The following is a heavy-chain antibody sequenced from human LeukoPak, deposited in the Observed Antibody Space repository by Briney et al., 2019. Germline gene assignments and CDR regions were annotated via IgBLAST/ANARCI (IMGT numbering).Heavy chain of an antibody. CDR2: IIPILGIA. CDR3: ARTSTMIVEAFDY. CDR1: GGTFSSYA. D-gene: IGHD3-22*01. J-gene: IGHJ4*02. V-gene: IGHV1-69*04. Sequence: SVKVSCKASGGTFSSYAISWVRQAPGQGLEWMGRIIPILGIANYAQKFQGRVTTTADKSTSTAYMELSSLRSEDTAVYYCARTSTMIVEAFDYWGQGTLVTVSS.